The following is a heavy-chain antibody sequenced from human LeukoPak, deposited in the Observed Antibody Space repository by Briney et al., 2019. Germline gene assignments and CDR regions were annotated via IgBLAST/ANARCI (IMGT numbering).Heavy chain of an antibody. CDR2: IYTIGST. J-gene: IGHJ6*02. Sequence: PSETLSLTGTVSGGSISSYYWSWIRQPAGKGLEWIGRIYTIGSTDYNPSLRSRVTMSVDTSKNQFSLKLSSVTAADTAVYYCARVNPVDSSGWTDWRYYYYGMDVWGQGTTVTVSS. CDR1: GGSISSYY. V-gene: IGHV4-4*07. CDR3: ARVNPVDSSGWTDWRYYYYGMDV. D-gene: IGHD6-19*01.